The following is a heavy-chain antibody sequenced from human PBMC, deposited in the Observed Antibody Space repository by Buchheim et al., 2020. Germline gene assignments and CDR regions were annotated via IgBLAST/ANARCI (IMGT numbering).Heavy chain of an antibody. CDR2: IKTDGTTT. D-gene: IGHD3-10*01. CDR3: ARDIRGWEYYGMDV. Sequence: EVQLVESGGGLVQPGGSLRLSCAASGFTFSGYWMLWVRQAPGKGLVWVSHIKTDGTTTTYADSVKGRFTVSRDNAKNSLYLQMNSLRDEDTAVYYCARDIRGWEYYGMDVWGQGTT. V-gene: IGHV3-74*01. CDR1: GFTFSGYW. J-gene: IGHJ6*02.